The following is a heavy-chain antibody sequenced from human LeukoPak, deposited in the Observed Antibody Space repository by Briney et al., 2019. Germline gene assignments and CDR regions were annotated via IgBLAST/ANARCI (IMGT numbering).Heavy chain of an antibody. CDR3: AGYYFWSGYYWDY. D-gene: IGHD3-3*01. CDR1: GGSISSYY. Sequence: SETLSLTCTVSGGSISSYYWSWIRQPPGKGLEWIGYIYYSGSTNYNPSLKSRVTISVDTSKNQFSLKLSSVTAADTAVYYCAGYYFWSGYYWDYWGQGTLVTVSS. V-gene: IGHV4-59*01. J-gene: IGHJ4*02. CDR2: IYYSGST.